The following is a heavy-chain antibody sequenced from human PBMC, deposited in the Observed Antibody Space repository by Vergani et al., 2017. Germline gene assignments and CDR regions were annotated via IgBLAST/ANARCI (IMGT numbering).Heavy chain of an antibody. J-gene: IGHJ4*02. D-gene: IGHD4-23*01. CDR1: GFTFRNHG. CDR2: IWCDGDNK. V-gene: IGHV3-33*06. CDR3: VKDRRPEVVNIFDY. Sequence: QVQLVESGGGVVQPGKSLRLSCAASGFTFRNHGMHWVRQAPGKGPEWVAVIWCDGDNKYYADSVKGRFTIARDNSKNTLFLQMNSLRAEDTAVYYCVKDRRPEVVNIFDYWGRGTLVTVSS.